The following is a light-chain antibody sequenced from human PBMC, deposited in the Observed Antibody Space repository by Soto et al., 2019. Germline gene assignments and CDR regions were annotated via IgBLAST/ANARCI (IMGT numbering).Light chain of an antibody. CDR3: QQYNNWPRT. CDR1: QSVSNN. Sequence: ETVMTQSPATLSVSPGERATLSCRASQSVSNNLAWYQQKPGQAPRLLIYGASTRATGIPARFSGSGSWTEFTLTNSSLQSEDFAVYYCQQYNNWPRTFGQGTKVEIK. J-gene: IGKJ1*01. V-gene: IGKV3-15*01. CDR2: GAS.